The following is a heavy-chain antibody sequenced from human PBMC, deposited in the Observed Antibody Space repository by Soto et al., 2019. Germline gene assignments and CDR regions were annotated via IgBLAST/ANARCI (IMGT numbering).Heavy chain of an antibody. CDR2: TYYRSKWYN. CDR1: GDSVSSNSAA. V-gene: IGHV6-1*01. CDR3: ARWIQGSYAFEI. Sequence: QTGSLACAISGDSVSSNSAACNWIRHSPSRGLEWLGRTYYRSKWYNDYAVSVKSRITINPDTSKNQLSLQLNSVTPEDTAVYYCARWIQGSYAFEIWGQGTMVTV. J-gene: IGHJ3*02. D-gene: IGHD5-18*01.